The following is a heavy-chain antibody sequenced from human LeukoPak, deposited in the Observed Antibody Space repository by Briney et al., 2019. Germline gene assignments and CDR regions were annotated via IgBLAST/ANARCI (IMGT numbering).Heavy chain of an antibody. D-gene: IGHD6-19*01. J-gene: IGHJ4*02. Sequence: PGESLRLSCAASGFTFGAYYMTWVRQAPGKGLEWVANIKQDGSEKYYVDSVKGRFTISRDNANNSLYLQMNSLRAEDTAVYYCARMSGIAVAAIWISYFDYWGQRTLVTVSS. CDR3: ARMSGIAVAAIWISYFDY. V-gene: IGHV3-7*03. CDR2: IKQDGSEK. CDR1: GFTFGAYY.